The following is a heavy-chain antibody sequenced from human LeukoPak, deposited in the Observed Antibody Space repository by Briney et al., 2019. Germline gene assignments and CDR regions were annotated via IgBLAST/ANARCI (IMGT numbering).Heavy chain of an antibody. J-gene: IGHJ5*02. CDR3: ASSRTAASSNWFDP. Sequence: PGGSLRLSCAASGLTVSSNYMTWVRQAPGKGLEWVSIIHTNGNTYYADSVEGRFTISRDNSKNTLYLQINSLRTEDTAVYYCASSRTAASSNWFDPWGQGTLVTVSS. CDR2: IHTNGNT. V-gene: IGHV3-53*01. D-gene: IGHD6-13*01. CDR1: GLTVSSNY.